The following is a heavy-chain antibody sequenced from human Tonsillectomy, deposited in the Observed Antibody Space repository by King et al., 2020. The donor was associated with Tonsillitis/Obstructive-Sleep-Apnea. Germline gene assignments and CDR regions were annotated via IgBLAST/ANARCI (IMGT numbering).Heavy chain of an antibody. CDR3: ARGCDYSMDV. CDR1: GYTFTGYY. CDR2: INLNSGGT. V-gene: IGHV1-2*02. Sequence: QLVQSGAEVKKPGASVKVSCKASGYTFTGYYLHWVRQAPGQGLEWMGWINLNSGGTKYAQKFQGRVSMTRDTSISTAYMELNRLRSNDTAVYYCARGCDYSMDVGGRGPTVTVPS. J-gene: IGHJ6*02. D-gene: IGHD2-15*01.